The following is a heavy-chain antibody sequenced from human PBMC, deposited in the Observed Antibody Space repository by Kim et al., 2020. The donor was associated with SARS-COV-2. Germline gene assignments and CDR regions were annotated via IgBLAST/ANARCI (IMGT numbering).Heavy chain of an antibody. D-gene: IGHD3-10*01. Sequence: GGSLRLSCAASGFTFSSYWMSWVRQAPGKGLEWVANIKQDGSEKYYVDSVKGRFTISRDNAKNSLYLQMNSLRAEDTAVYYCARDPWGRYGSGSEIDYWGQGTLVTVSS. J-gene: IGHJ4*02. CDR2: IKQDGSEK. V-gene: IGHV3-7*01. CDR3: ARDPWGRYGSGSEIDY. CDR1: GFTFSSYW.